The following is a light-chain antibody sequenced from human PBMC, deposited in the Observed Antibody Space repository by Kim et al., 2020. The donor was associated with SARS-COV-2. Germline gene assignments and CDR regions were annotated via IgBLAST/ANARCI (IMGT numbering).Light chain of an antibody. CDR2: DVS. Sequence: SITISWPGTNSDVGGYNYVSWYQQHPGKAPQLMIYDVSNRPSGVSNRFSGSKSGNTASLTISGLQAEDEADYYCSSYTSSSTLRVFGGGTQLTVL. CDR1: NSDVGGYNY. V-gene: IGLV2-14*03. J-gene: IGLJ2*01. CDR3: SSYTSSSTLRV.